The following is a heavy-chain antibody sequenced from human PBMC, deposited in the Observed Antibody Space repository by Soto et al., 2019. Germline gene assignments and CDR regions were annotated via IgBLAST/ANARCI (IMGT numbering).Heavy chain of an antibody. J-gene: IGHJ5*02. D-gene: IGHD6-13*01. Sequence: ASVKVSCKASGYTCTSYGIHWGRQAPGQRLEWMGWINAANGDTKYSPKFQGRVTITRDTSASTAYMELSSLRSEDTAVYYCVRRHVSATGIDWFDPWGQGTPVTVSS. CDR1: GYTCTSYG. V-gene: IGHV1-3*01. CDR3: VRRHVSATGIDWFDP. CDR2: INAANGDT.